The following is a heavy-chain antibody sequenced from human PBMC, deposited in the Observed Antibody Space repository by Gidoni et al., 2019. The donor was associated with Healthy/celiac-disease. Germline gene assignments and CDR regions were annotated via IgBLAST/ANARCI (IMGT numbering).Heavy chain of an antibody. CDR1: GFPFDDYA. Sequence: EVQLVESGGGLVQPGRSLRLSCAASGFPFDDYAMHWVRQAPGKGLEWVSGISWNSGSIGYADSVKGRFTISRDNAKNSLYLQMNSLRAEDTALYYCAKDAGYGGANGMDVWGQGTTVTVSS. V-gene: IGHV3-9*01. CDR3: AKDAGYGGANGMDV. D-gene: IGHD2-2*03. J-gene: IGHJ6*02. CDR2: ISWNSGSI.